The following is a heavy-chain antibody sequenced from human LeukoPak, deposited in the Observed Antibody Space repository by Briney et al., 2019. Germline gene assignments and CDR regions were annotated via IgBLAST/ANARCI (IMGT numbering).Heavy chain of an antibody. CDR3: ARELAADDAFDI. D-gene: IGHD6-19*01. CDR1: GGSISSRS. CDR2: ISSSSSYI. Sequence: ETLSLTCTVSGGSISSRSYYWGWLRQPPGKGLEWVSSISSSSSYIYYADSVKGRFTISRDNARNSLYLQMNSLRAEDTAVYYCARELAADDAFDIWGQGTMVTVSS. J-gene: IGHJ3*02. V-gene: IGHV3-21*01.